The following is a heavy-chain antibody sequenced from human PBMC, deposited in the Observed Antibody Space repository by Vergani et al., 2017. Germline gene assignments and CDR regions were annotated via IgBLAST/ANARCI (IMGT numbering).Heavy chain of an antibody. V-gene: IGHV1-8*01. CDR3: ARGNGYYDSSGYYWFDP. CDR1: GYTFTSYD. D-gene: IGHD3-22*01. CDR2: MNPNSGNT. Sequence: QVQLVQSGAEVMKPGASVKVSCKASGYTFTSYDINWVRQATGQGLEWMGWMNPNSGNTGYAQKFQGRVTMTRNTSISTAYMELSSLRSEDTAVYYCARGNGYYDSSGYYWFDPWGQGTLVTVSS. J-gene: IGHJ5*02.